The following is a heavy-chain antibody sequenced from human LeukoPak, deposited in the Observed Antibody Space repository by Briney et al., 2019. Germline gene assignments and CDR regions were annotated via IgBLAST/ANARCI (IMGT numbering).Heavy chain of an antibody. V-gene: IGHV3-15*05. CDR3: AVSNWMDP. Sequence: GGSLRLSCAASGVTFSKAWMTWVRQAPGKGLEWVGRIKSKADGGTADYAAPVKGRFTISRDDSKNTMYLQMDSLTVEDTAVYYCAVSNWMDPWGQGTLVTVSS. J-gene: IGHJ5*02. D-gene: IGHD6-19*01. CDR2: IKSKADGGTA. CDR1: GVTFSKAW.